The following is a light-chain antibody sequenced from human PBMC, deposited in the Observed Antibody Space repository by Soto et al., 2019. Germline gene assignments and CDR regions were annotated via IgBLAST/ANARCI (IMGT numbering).Light chain of an antibody. J-gene: IGKJ1*01. V-gene: IGKV2-28*01. CDR1: ESLLHSNGYTY. CDR3: MQSIHTLT. Sequence: DIVMTQSPLSLPVTPGESASISCRSSESLLHSNGYTYVDWYLLKPGQSPQLLIYLASNRASGVPDRVSGSGSGTDFTLKISRVEAEDGGIYYCMQSIHTLTFGQGTKVEIK. CDR2: LAS.